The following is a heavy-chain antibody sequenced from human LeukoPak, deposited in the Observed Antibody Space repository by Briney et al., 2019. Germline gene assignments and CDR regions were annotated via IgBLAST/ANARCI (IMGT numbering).Heavy chain of an antibody. V-gene: IGHV1-2*04. CDR3: ARASSSWYGADDLIDY. CDR1: GYTFTGYY. Sequence: ASAKVSCKASGYTFTGYYMHWVRQAPGQGLEWMGWINPNSGGTNYAQKFQGWVTMTRDTSISTAYMELSRLRSDDTAVYYCARASSSWYGADDLIDYWGQGTLVTVSS. J-gene: IGHJ4*02. D-gene: IGHD6-13*01. CDR2: INPNSGGT.